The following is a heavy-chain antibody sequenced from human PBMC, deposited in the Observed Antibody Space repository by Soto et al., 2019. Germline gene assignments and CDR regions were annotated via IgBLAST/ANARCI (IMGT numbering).Heavy chain of an antibody. CDR2: ISDSGDNT. CDR3: ARSRPYCGGDCLPLDY. Sequence: GGSLRLSCAASGFTFSSYAMSWVRQAPGKGLEWVSGISDSGDNTYYPGSVKGRFTISRENAKNSLYLQMNSLRAGDTAVYYCARSRPYCGGDCLPLDYWGQGTLVTVSS. V-gene: IGHV3-23*01. J-gene: IGHJ4*02. D-gene: IGHD2-21*02. CDR1: GFTFSSYA.